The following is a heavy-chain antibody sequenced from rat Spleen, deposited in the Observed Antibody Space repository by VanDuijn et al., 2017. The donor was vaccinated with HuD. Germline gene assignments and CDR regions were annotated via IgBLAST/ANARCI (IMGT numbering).Heavy chain of an antibody. CDR2: IIYDGTRT. CDR3: ARDGYNNPFDY. J-gene: IGHJ2*01. D-gene: IGHD1-10*01. V-gene: IGHV5-7*01. Sequence: EVQLMESGGGLVQPGGSLRLSCAASGFTFSDYNMAWVRQAPKKGLEWVATIIYDGTRTHYRDSVKGRFTISRDDAKSTLYLQMDSLRSEDTATYYCARDGYNNPFDYWGQGVMVTVSS. CDR1: GFTFSDYN.